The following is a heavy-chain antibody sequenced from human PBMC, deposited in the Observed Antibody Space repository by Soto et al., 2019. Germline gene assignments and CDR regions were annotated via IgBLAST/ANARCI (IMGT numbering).Heavy chain of an antibody. CDR2: IYGGNST. Sequence: EEQLVESGGGLIQPGGSLRLSCAASGFTVNGNYMTWVRQAPGKGLEWVSVIYGGNSTSYADSVKGRFTISRDNSKNTLYLQMNSLRAEDTAVYYCARKTTELRGGYWGQGTLVTVSS. D-gene: IGHD4-17*01. CDR1: GFTVNGNY. J-gene: IGHJ4*02. CDR3: ARKTTELRGGY. V-gene: IGHV3-53*01.